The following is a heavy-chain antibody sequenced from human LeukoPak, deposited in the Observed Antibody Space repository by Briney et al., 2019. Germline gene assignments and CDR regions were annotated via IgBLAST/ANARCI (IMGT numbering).Heavy chain of an antibody. D-gene: IGHD3-3*01. V-gene: IGHV4-59*10. J-gene: IGHJ4*02. Sequence: SETLSLTCAVYGGSFSSYYWTWIRQPAGKGLEWIGRIYASGSTNFNSSLKSRVTMSVDTSKYQFSLKLSSVTAADTAVYYCARSITIFGVVDWGQGTLVTVSS. CDR1: GGSFSSYY. CDR2: IYASGST. CDR3: ARSITIFGVVD.